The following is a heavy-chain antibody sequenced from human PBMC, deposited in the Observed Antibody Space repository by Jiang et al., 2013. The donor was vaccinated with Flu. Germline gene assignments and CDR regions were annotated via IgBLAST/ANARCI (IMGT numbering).Heavy chain of an antibody. V-gene: IGHV1-69*10. Sequence: KVSCKASGGTSSSYTIIWVRQAPGQGLEWMGGILPIVGIADYAQKFQGRVTITADKSTSAAYMEFSSLRSEDTAIYYCARAASCGGDCYFFDSWGQGTL. J-gene: IGHJ4*02. CDR3: ARAASCGGDCYFFDS. CDR1: GGTSSSYT. CDR2: ILPIVGIA. D-gene: IGHD2-21*02.